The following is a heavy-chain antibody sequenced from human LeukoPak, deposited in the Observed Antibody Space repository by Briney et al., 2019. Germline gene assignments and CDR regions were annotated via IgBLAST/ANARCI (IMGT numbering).Heavy chain of an antibody. J-gene: IGHJ5*02. V-gene: IGHV1-2*02. Sequence: ASVKVSCKASGYIFTDYYVYGVRQAPGQGLEWMGWINPNSGDTNYAQKFQGRVTMTRDTSISTAYMELSRLRSDDTAVYYCARDLYASSWYNNWFDPWGQGTLVTVSS. CDR2: INPNSGDT. CDR1: GYIFTDYY. CDR3: ARDLYASSWYNNWFDP. D-gene: IGHD6-13*01.